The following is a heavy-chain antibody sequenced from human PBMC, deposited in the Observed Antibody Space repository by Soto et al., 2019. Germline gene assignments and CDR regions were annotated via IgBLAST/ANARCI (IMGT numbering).Heavy chain of an antibody. V-gene: IGHV1-2*04. Sequence: ASVKVSCKASGYTFTGYYIHWVRQAPGQGLEWMGWINPNSGGTNYAQKFQGWVTLTRDTSISTAYLELSRLRSDDTAVYYCARDLGKTHYYGLDVWGQGTTVT. CDR3: ARDLGKTHYYGLDV. CDR1: GYTFTGYY. CDR2: INPNSGGT. J-gene: IGHJ6*02.